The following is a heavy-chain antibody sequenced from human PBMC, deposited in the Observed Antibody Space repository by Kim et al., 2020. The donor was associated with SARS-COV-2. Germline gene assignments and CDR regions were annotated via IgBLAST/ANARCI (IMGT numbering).Heavy chain of an antibody. Sequence: YADSVQGRFAISRDNSKNTLNLQMKSLRAEDTAVYYWARTLVLSGYYGMDVWGQGTTVTVSS. J-gene: IGHJ6*02. D-gene: IGHD3-10*01. CDR3: ARTLVLSGYYGMDV. V-gene: IGHV3-33*01.